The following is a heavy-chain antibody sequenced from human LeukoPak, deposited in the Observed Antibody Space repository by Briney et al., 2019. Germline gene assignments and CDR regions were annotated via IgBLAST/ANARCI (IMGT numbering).Heavy chain of an antibody. D-gene: IGHD2-2*01. CDR2: ISGRGDGT. V-gene: IGHV3-23*01. Sequence: GGSLRLSCAASGFTFSSFAISWVRQGPGKGLEWVASISGRGDGTSYADSVKGRFTISRDNTKNTLYLQMNSLRAEDTAVYYCAKAEYCSSTTCCAFDVWGQGTMVTVSS. J-gene: IGHJ3*01. CDR3: AKAEYCSSTTCCAFDV. CDR1: GFTFSSFA.